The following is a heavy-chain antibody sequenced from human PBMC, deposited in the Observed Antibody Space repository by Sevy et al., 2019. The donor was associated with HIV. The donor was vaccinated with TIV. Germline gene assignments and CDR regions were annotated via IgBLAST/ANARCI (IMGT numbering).Heavy chain of an antibody. CDR1: GGSISSSSYY. CDR2: SYYSGSI. D-gene: IGHD2-15*01. J-gene: IGHJ4*02. CDR3: ATRDCSGGSCYGYYLDY. V-gene: IGHV4-39*01. Sequence: SETLSLTCTVSGGSISSSSYYWGWIRQPPGKGLEWIGSSYYSGSIYYNPSLKSRVTISVDTSKNQFSLKLSSVTAADTAVYYCATRDCSGGSCYGYYLDYWGQGTLVTVSS.